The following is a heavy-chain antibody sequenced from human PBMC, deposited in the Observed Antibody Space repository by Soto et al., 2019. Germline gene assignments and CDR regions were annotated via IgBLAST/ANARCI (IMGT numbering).Heavy chain of an antibody. CDR1: GFTFSSYE. CDR2: ISSSGSTI. V-gene: IGHV3-48*03. Sequence: PGGSLRLSCAASGFTFSSYEMNWVRQAPGKGLEWVSYISSSGSTIYYADSVKGRFTISRDNAKNSLYLQMNSLRAEDTAVYYCARDLGYYDSSGYFDYWGQGTLVTVS. CDR3: ARDLGYYDSSGYFDY. D-gene: IGHD3-22*01. J-gene: IGHJ4*02.